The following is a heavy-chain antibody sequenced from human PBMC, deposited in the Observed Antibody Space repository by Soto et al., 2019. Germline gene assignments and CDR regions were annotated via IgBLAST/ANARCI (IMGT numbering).Heavy chain of an antibody. CDR1: GYAFTTYG. D-gene: IGHD1-1*01. V-gene: IGHV1-18*01. CDR3: ARGRYGDY. J-gene: IGHJ4*02. CDR2: ISAHSGNT. Sequence: QVHLVQSGAEVKKPGASVKVSCKGSGYAFTTYGITWVRQAPGQGLEWMGWISAHSGNTNYAQKLQGRVTVTRDTSTSTAYMELSSLGSDDTAVYYCARGRYGDYWGQGALVTVSS.